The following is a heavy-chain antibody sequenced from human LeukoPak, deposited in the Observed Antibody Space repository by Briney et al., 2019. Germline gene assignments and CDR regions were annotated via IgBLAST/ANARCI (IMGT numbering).Heavy chain of an antibody. CDR1: GFTFSSYW. CDR2: ISFDGTDA. V-gene: IGHV3-30*03. D-gene: IGHD2-15*01. CDR3: ARDRRGEALCSGGSCHQGDAFDI. Sequence: GGSLRLSCAASGFTFSSYWMSWVRQAPGKGLEWVAVISFDGTDAFYADSVKGRFTISRDNSKNTLYLQMNSLRADDTAVYYCARDRRGEALCSGGSCHQGDAFDIWGQGTMVTVSS. J-gene: IGHJ3*02.